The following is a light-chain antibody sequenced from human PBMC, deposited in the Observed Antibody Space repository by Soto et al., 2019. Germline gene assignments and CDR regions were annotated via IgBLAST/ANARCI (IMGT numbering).Light chain of an antibody. CDR3: QQYGSSPWT. Sequence: EIVVTHSPATLAVSPGKKATLSCRASHSVSSNLAWYQQKPGQAPRLLIYGASSRATGIPDRFSGSGSGTDFTLTISRLEPEDFAVYYCQQYGSSPWTFGQGTKVDIK. J-gene: IGKJ1*01. V-gene: IGKV3-20*01. CDR2: GAS. CDR1: HSVSSN.